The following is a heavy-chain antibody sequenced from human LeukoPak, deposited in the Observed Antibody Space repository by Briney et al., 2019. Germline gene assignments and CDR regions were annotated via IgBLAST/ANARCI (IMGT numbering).Heavy chain of an antibody. Sequence: ASVKVSCKASGYTFTSYDINWVRQATGQGLEWMGWMNPNSGNTGYAQKFQGRVTMTRNTSISTAYMELSSLRSEDTAVYYCARGSAYYYGSSGYYLSYWGQGTLVTVSS. V-gene: IGHV1-8*02. CDR2: MNPNSGNT. D-gene: IGHD3-22*01. CDR3: ARGSAYYYGSSGYYLSY. J-gene: IGHJ4*02. CDR1: GYTFTSYD.